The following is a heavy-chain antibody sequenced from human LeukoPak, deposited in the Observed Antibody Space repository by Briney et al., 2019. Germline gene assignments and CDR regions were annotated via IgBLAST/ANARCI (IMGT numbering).Heavy chain of an antibody. CDR1: GGSISNNNYY. V-gene: IGHV4-39*07. CDR2: IHNSGST. D-gene: IGHD7-27*01. J-gene: IGHJ4*02. Sequence: SETLSLTCTVSGGSISNNNYYWGWIRQPSGKGLEWIVSIHNSGSTYYNPSLKSRVTISVDTSKNQFSLKLTSVTAADTAVYYCARGTGLGIGDPFDYWGQGTLVTVSS. CDR3: ARGTGLGIGDPFDY.